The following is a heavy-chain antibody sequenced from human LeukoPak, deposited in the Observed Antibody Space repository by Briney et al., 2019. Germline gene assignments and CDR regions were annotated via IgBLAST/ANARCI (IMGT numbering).Heavy chain of an antibody. CDR2: IKQDGSEK. CDR3: ARASPNTVTTLQYFDY. V-gene: IGHV3-7*01. J-gene: IGHJ4*02. D-gene: IGHD4-17*01. CDR1: GFTFSSYW. Sequence: GGSLRLSCAASGFTFSSYWMSWVRQAPGKGLEWVANIKQDGSEKYYVDSVKGRFTISRDNAKNSLYLQMNRLRAEDTAVYYCARASPNTVTTLQYFDYWGQGTLVTVSS.